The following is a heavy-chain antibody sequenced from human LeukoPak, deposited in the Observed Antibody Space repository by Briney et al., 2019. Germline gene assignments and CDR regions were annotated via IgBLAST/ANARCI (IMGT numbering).Heavy chain of an antibody. D-gene: IGHD3-10*01. V-gene: IGHV3-64D*06. Sequence: GGSLRLSCSHSGFTFSRYAMHLVGQALGKGLEYVSAISSNGGSTYYADSVKGRFTISRDNSKNTLYLQMSSLRAEDTAVYYCVKEKPYGSWSYYRRCDYWGQGTLVTVSS. CDR3: VKEKPYGSWSYYRRCDY. J-gene: IGHJ4*02. CDR1: GFTFSRYA. CDR2: ISSNGGST.